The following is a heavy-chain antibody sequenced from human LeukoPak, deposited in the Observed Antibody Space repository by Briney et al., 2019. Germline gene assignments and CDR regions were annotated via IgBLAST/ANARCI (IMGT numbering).Heavy chain of an antibody. CDR1: GYTLTELS. V-gene: IGHV3-33*01. J-gene: IGHJ4*02. D-gene: IGHD2/OR15-2a*01. CDR3: AREGPRGNSQFDY. Sequence: SCKVSGYTLTELSMHWVRQAPGKGLEWVALIWYDGSNKYYTDSVKGRLTISRDNSKDTLFLQMNNLRAEDTAVYYCAREGPRGNSQFDYWGQGTLVTVST. CDR2: IWYDGSNK.